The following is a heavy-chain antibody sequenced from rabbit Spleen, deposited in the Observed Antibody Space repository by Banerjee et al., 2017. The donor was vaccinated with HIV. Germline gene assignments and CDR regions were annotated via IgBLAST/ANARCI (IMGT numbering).Heavy chain of an antibody. D-gene: IGHD6-1*01. CDR3: VRDQAGYADYGPWYFNL. CDR1: GFEFSSYG. CDR2: IDPIFGST. V-gene: IGHV1S47*01. J-gene: IGHJ4*01. Sequence: QEQLVESGGGLVQPGGSLKLSCKASGFEFSSYGVSWVRQAPGKGLEWIGYIDPIFGSTSYANWVNGRFTISIENSQNSLYLQLNSLTAADMATYFCVRDQAGYADYGPWYFNLWGQGTLVTVS.